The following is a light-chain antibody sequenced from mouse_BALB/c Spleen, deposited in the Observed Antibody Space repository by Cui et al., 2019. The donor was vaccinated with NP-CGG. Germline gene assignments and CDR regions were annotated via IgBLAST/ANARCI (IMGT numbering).Light chain of an antibody. CDR2: GTN. V-gene: IGLV1*01. J-gene: IGLJ1*01. Sequence: QAVVTKESALTTSPGETVTITCRSSTGAVTTSNYANLVQEKPDHLFTGLIGGTNNRVPGVPARFSGSLIGDKAAFTITGAQTEDEAIYFCALWYSNHWVFGGGTKLTVL. CDR3: ALWYSNHWV. CDR1: TGAVTTSNY.